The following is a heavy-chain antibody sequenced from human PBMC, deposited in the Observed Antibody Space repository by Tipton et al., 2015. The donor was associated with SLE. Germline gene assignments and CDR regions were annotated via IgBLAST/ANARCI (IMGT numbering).Heavy chain of an antibody. D-gene: IGHD6-13*01. Sequence: TLSLTCTVSGGSISSHYWSWIRQPPGKGLEWIGYIYYSGSTNYNPSLKSRVTISVDTSKNQFSLKLSSVTAADTAVYYCAREDSSSWYADYWGQGTLVTVSS. J-gene: IGHJ4*02. V-gene: IGHV4-59*11. CDR1: GGSISSHY. CDR2: IYYSGST. CDR3: AREDSSSWYADY.